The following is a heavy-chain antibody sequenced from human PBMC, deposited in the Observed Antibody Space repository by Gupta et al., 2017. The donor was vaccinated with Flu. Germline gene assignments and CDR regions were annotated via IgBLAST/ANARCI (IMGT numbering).Heavy chain of an antibody. CDR1: GFTFSLYT. V-gene: IGHV3-21*02. CDR3: ARDKGRVTTVIGSPFDY. CDR2: ISSNSRYI. Sequence: EVQLVESGGGLVNPGESLRLSCAASGFTFSLYTMNWVRQAPGKGLEWVSSISSNSRYIYYADSLKGRFTISRDNAKNSLYLQMNSLSAEDTAVYYCARDKGRVTTVIGSPFDYWGQGTLVTASS. J-gene: IGHJ4*02. D-gene: IGHD4-17*01.